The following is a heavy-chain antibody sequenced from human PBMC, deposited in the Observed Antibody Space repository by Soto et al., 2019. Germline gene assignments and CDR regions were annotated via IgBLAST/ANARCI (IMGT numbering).Heavy chain of an antibody. CDR2: IYYRGST. D-gene: IGHD2-2*01. J-gene: IGHJ6*02. Sequence: SETLSLTCGVSGSSISGGTYFWGWIRQPPGKGLEWIGTIYYRGSTYYNPSLKSRVTISVDTSKNHISLKLSSVTAADTAVYYCTRRDRYCSSDTCFDYGMDVWGQGTTVTV. CDR3: TRRDRYCSSDTCFDYGMDV. CDR1: GSSISGGTYF. V-gene: IGHV4-39*02.